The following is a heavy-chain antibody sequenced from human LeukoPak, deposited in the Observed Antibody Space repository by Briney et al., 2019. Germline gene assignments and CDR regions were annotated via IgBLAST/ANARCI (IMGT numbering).Heavy chain of an antibody. CDR1: GITFSRYW. V-gene: IGHV3-7*04. CDR2: IKQDGSEK. Sequence: GGSLRLSCAVPGITFSRYWMSWVRQAPGKGLEWVANIKQDGSEKNYVDSVKGRFTISRDNAKNSLYLQMNSLRAEDTAVYYCARDADFEYWGQGTLVTVSS. CDR3: ARDADFEY. J-gene: IGHJ4*02.